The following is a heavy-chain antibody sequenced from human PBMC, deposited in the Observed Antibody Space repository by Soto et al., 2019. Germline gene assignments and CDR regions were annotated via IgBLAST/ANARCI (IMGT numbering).Heavy chain of an antibody. D-gene: IGHD1-1*01. CDR1: GFSVSSYY. Sequence: EVLLVESGGGLIQPGGSLRLSCAASGFSVSSYYMTWVRQAPGKGLERVSVIYTGGTRHYADSVRGRFTISRDNSKNTVDLQMTSLRADDTAVYYCARDVPNWSPDSDYYGMDVWGQGTTVTV. J-gene: IGHJ6*02. V-gene: IGHV3-53*01. CDR3: ARDVPNWSPDSDYYGMDV. CDR2: IYTGGTR.